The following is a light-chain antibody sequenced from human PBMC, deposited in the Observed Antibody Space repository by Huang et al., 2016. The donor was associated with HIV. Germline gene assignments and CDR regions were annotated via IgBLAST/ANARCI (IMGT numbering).Light chain of an antibody. Sequence: DIQMTQSPPSLSASVGDSVTIACRASQNVNTYLNWYQQKPGQAPRLLIVAASRLRSGVPSRFSGSGSGTEFTRTISSLQLEDFATYYCQQRFSTTITFGQGTRLDIK. V-gene: IGKV1-39*01. CDR2: AAS. CDR1: QNVNTY. CDR3: QQRFSTTIT. J-gene: IGKJ5*01.